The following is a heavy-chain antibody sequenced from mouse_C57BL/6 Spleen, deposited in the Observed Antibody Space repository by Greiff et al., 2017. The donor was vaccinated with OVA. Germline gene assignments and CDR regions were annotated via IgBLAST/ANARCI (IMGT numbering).Heavy chain of an antibody. J-gene: IGHJ1*03. Sequence: QVQLQQPGAELVRPGASVKLSCKASGYTFTSYWMHWVKQRPGQGLEWIGMIHPNSGSTNYNEKFKSKATLTVDKSSSTAYMQLSSLTSEDSAVYYCAREWGYGSDWYFDVWGTGTTVTVSS. CDR3: AREWGYGSDWYFDV. CDR2: IHPNSGST. V-gene: IGHV1-64*01. D-gene: IGHD1-1*01. CDR1: GYTFTSYW.